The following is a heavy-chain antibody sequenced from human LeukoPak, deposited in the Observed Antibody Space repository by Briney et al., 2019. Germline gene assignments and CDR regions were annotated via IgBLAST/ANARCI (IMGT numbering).Heavy chain of an antibody. J-gene: IGHJ4*02. CDR2: IYPSDSDT. CDR1: GYSFTNYW. V-gene: IGHV5-51*01. CDR3: ARRNDDYYFDY. Sequence: GASLKISCQGSGYSFTNYWIAWVRQMPGKGLEWMGNIYPSDSDTRYSPSFEGQVTFSADKSIRTAYLQWSRLKASDTATYYCARRNDDYYFDYWGRGTLVTVSS. D-gene: IGHD4-17*01.